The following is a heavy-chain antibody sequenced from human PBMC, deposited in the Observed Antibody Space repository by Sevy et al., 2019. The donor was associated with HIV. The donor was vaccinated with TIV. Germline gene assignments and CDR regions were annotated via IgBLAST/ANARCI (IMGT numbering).Heavy chain of an antibody. Sequence: GGSLRLSCAASGFTFNIYSMNWVRQAPGKGLEWVSSISGSSSYIFYADSVKGRFTISRDNSKNSLYLQMNSLRAEDTAVYYCARGSADPRADSFDYWGQGTLVTVS. J-gene: IGHJ4*02. CDR2: ISGSSSYI. CDR1: GFTFNIYS. CDR3: ARGSADPRADSFDY. V-gene: IGHV3-21*01. D-gene: IGHD3-10*01.